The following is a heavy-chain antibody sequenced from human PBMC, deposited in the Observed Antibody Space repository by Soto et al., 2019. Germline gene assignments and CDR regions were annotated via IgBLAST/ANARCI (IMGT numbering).Heavy chain of an antibody. J-gene: IGHJ3*02. CDR3: ARGRSIVLMVYAIKAAFDI. V-gene: IGHV4-39*01. CDR1: GGSISSSSYY. CDR2: IYYSGST. Sequence: PSETLSLTCTVSGGSISSSSYYWGWIRQPPGKGLEWIGSIYYSGSTYYNPSLKSRVTISVDMSKNQFSLKLSSVTAADTAVYYCARGRSIVLMVYAIKAAFDIWGQGTMVTVSS. D-gene: IGHD2-8*01.